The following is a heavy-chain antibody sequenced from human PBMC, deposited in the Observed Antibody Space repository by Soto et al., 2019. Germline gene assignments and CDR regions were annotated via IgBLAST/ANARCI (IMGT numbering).Heavy chain of an antibody. J-gene: IGHJ6*02. Sequence: ASVKVSCKASGYTFTSYYMHWVRQAPGQGLEWMGMINAGNGNARYSQKFQGRVIITRDRSASTAYMELSSLTSEDTAVYYCARDHRWGVVVGVMDVWGQGTTVTVSS. CDR2: INAGNGNA. CDR3: ARDHRWGVVVGVMDV. CDR1: GYTFTSYY. V-gene: IGHV1-3*01. D-gene: IGHD2-15*01.